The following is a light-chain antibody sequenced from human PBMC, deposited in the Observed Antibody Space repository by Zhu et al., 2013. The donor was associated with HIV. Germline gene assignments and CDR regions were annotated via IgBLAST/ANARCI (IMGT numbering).Light chain of an antibody. Sequence: DIVMTQSPDSLAVSLGERATINCKSSQTVLYSSNNKNYLAWYQQKPGQPPKLLIYWASTRESGVPDRFSGSGSGTEFTLTITGLQAEDAAVYYCHQYYRTPQTFGQGTKVEVK. J-gene: IGKJ1*01. CDR3: HQYYRTPQT. CDR1: QTVLYSSNNKNY. CDR2: WAS. V-gene: IGKV4-1*01.